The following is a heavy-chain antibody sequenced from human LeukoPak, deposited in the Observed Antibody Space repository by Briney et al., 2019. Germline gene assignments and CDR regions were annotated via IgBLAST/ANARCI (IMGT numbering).Heavy chain of an antibody. D-gene: IGHD2-21*02. CDR2: IIPILGIA. CDR3: AREEVTSPGDSYYYGMDV. J-gene: IGHJ6*02. Sequence: SVEVSCKASGGTFSSYAISWVRQAPGQGLEWMGRIIPILGIANYAQKFQGRVTITADKSTSTAYMELSSLRSEDTAVYYCAREEVTSPGDSYYYGMDVWGQGTTVTVSS. V-gene: IGHV1-69*04. CDR1: GGTFSSYA.